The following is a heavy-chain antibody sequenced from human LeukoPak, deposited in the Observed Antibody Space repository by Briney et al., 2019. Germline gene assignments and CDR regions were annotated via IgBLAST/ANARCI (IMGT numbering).Heavy chain of an antibody. CDR1: GFSFSSNN. Sequence: GGTLRLSCAASGFSFSSNNMNWVRQAPGKGPEWLAYISGGGSPVSYADSVKGRFTISRDNSKNTLYLQMNSLRAEDTAVYYCAKGRIRGSYYYYGMDVWGQGTTVTVSS. J-gene: IGHJ6*02. CDR3: AKGRIRGSYYYYGMDV. D-gene: IGHD3-10*01. V-gene: IGHV3-48*01. CDR2: ISGGGSPV.